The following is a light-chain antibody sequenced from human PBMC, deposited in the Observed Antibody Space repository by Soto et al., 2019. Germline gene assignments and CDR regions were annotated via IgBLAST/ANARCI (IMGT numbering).Light chain of an antibody. CDR1: QSLLYSPNNKHY. J-gene: IGKJ3*01. V-gene: IGKV4-1*01. CDR2: WAS. Sequence: EIVMTQSPDSLAVSLGERATINCKSSQSLLYSPNNKHYLAWFQQQPGQAPNLLIYWASIRESGVPDRFSGSGSGTDVTLTISSLQAEDVAVYYCQQYADTPFTFGPGTTVDIK. CDR3: QQYADTPFT.